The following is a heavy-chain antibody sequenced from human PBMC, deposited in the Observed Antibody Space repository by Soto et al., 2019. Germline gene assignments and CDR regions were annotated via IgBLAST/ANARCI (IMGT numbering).Heavy chain of an antibody. Sequence: GESLKISCKGSGYSFTSYWIGWVRQMPGKGLEWMGIIYPGDSDTRYSPSFQGQVTISADKSISTAYLQWSSLKASDTAMYYCARGGYCSSTSCYTALRDGMDVWGQGTTVTVS. CDR3: ARGGYCSSTSCYTALRDGMDV. CDR1: GYSFTSYW. CDR2: IYPGDSDT. D-gene: IGHD2-2*02. J-gene: IGHJ6*02. V-gene: IGHV5-51*01.